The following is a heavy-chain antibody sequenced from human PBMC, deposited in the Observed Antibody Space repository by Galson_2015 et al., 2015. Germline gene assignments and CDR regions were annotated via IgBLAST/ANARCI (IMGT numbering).Heavy chain of an antibody. CDR3: ARYYAADTVLIPFY. Sequence: SLRLSCAASGFPFSNYWMTWVRQAPGEGLEWVANIKQDGSERYYVDSVKGRFTISRDNAKNSLYLHMNRLRAEDTAVYFCARYYAADTVLIPFYWGKGTLVTVSS. J-gene: IGHJ4*02. D-gene: IGHD3-16*01. CDR1: GFPFSNYW. V-gene: IGHV3-7*03. CDR2: IKQDGSER.